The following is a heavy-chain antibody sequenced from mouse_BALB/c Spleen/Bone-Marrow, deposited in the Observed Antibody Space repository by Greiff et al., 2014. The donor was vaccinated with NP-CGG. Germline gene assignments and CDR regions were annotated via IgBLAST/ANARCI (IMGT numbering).Heavy chain of an antibody. CDR1: GYSFTGYN. CDR3: ARTWVSYFDY. V-gene: IGHV1-42*01. CDR2: IDPYSGGT. Sequence: EVQRVESGPELEKPGASVKISCKASGYSFTGYNMNWVKQSNGKSLEWIGNIDPYSGGTSYNQKFKGKATLTVDKSSSTAYMQLKSLKSEDSAVYYCARTWVSYFDYWGQGTTLTVSS. D-gene: IGHD2-1*01. J-gene: IGHJ2*01.